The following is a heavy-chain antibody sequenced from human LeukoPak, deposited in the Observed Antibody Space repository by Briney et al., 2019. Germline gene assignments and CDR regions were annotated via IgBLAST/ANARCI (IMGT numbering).Heavy chain of an antibody. CDR3: ARDARLYKWEHLAY. V-gene: IGHV3-30*04. CDR1: GFSFSNYA. Sequence: GGSLRLSCAASGFSFSNYAIHWVRQAPGKGLEWVAVMSYDEKYKIYADSVRGRFTISRDISKNTVYLQMDNLRPEDTAVYYCARDARLYKWEHLAYWGQGTLVTVSS. J-gene: IGHJ4*02. D-gene: IGHD1-26*01. CDR2: MSYDEKYK.